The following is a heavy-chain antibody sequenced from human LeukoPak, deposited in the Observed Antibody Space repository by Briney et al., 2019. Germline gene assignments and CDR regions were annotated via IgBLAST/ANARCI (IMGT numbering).Heavy chain of an antibody. V-gene: IGHV3-23*01. D-gene: IGHD1-26*01. J-gene: IGHJ4*02. CDR2: ISGSGGNT. CDR1: GFTFTSYA. Sequence: PGGSLRLSCAASGFTFTSYAMSWVRQAPGTGLEWVSAISGSGGNTFYADSVKGRFTISRDNSKNTLYLQMNSLRAEDTAVYYCAKDNIVGTTRDYFDYWGQGTLVTVSS. CDR3: AKDNIVGTTRDYFDY.